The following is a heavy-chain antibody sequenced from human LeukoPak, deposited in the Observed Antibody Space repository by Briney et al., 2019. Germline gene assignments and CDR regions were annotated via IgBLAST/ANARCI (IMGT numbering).Heavy chain of an antibody. J-gene: IGHJ4*02. CDR3: AKLSNWNFWYFDY. Sequence: GGSLRLSCAASGFSVNINHMIWVRQAPGKGPEWVSVIYSSGNTYYADSVKGRFTISRDNSKNTVYLQMNSLRAEDTAVYYCAKLSNWNFWYFDYWGQGTLVTVSS. D-gene: IGHD1-7*01. CDR1: GFSVNINH. V-gene: IGHV3-53*01. CDR2: IYSSGNT.